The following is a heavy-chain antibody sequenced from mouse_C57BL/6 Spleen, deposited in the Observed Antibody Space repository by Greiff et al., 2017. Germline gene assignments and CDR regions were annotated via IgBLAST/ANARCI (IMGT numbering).Heavy chain of an antibody. CDR1: GYTFTDYE. J-gene: IGHJ3*01. CDR3: TNHPFAY. Sequence: VKLQESGAELVRPGASVTLSCKASGYTFTDYEMHWVKQTPVHGLEWIGAIDPETGGTAYNQKFKGKAILTADKSSSTAYMELRSLTSEDSAVYYCTNHPFAYWGQGTLVTVSA. V-gene: IGHV1-15*01. CDR2: IDPETGGT.